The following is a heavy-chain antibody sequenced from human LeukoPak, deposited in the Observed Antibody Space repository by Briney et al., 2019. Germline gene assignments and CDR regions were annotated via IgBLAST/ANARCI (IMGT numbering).Heavy chain of an antibody. CDR1: GGSISSGDYY. J-gene: IGHJ6*03. CDR3: ARATAEYYYYYMDV. Sequence: SETLSLTCTVSGGSISSGDYYWSWIRQPPGKGLEWIGYIYYSGSTYYNPSLKSRVTISVDTSKNQFSLKLSSVTAADTAVYYCARATAEYYYYYMDVWGKGTTVTVSS. CDR2: IYYSGST. V-gene: IGHV4-30-4*08.